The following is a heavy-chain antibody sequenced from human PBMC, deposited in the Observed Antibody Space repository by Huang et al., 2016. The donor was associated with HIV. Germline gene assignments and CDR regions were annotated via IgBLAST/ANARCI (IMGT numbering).Heavy chain of an antibody. CDR2: IYPFESKR. J-gene: IGHJ3*01. CDR3: AKGRRAFDV. CDR1: GYSFSIYW. V-gene: IGHV5-51*03. Sequence: EVQLVQSGAEVKKPGESLKISCTGSGYSFSIYWIAWVRQRPGKGLEWMGIIYPFESKRPYSPSFEGHVSISVDKSINTVYLHWSSLKASDTAIYYCAKGRRAFDVWGQGTWVTVSS.